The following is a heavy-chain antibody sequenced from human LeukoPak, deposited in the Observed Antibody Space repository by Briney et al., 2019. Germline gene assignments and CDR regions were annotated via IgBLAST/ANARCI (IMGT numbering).Heavy chain of an antibody. CDR2: IGTSSTTI. CDR3: AKDILAAATYLDY. V-gene: IGHV3-48*01. Sequence: GGSLRLSCAASGFTFSSYTMNWVRQPPGKGLEWVSNIGTSSTTIYYADSVKGRFTISRDNAKNSLYLQMNSLRAEDTALYYCAKDILAAATYLDYWGQGILVTVSS. J-gene: IGHJ4*02. CDR1: GFTFSSYT. D-gene: IGHD6-13*01.